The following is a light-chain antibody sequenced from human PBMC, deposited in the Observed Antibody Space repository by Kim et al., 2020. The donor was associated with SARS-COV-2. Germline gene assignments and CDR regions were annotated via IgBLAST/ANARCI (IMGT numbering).Light chain of an antibody. V-gene: IGKV3-20*01. CDR2: AAS. J-gene: IGKJ1*01. Sequence: PGERASLSCRTSQSVSSDYSAWYQQRPGQAPRLLIYAASNRATGIPDRFSGSGSGTDFTLTISRLEPEDFAVYYCQQYGNSRWTFGQGTKV. CDR3: QQYGNSRWT. CDR1: QSVSSDY.